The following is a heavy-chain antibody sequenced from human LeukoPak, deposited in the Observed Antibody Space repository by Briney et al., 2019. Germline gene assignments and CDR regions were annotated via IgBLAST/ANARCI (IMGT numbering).Heavy chain of an antibody. CDR2: ISGSGGST. D-gene: IGHD3-3*01. CDR3: AKDADYDFWSPKFDY. CDR1: GFTFNTYG. Sequence: GGTLRLSCVASGFTFNTYGMSWVRQAPGKGLEWVSAISGSGGSTYYADSVKGRFTISRDNSKNTLYLQMNSLRAEDTAVYYCAKDADYDFWSPKFDYWGQGTLVTVSS. V-gene: IGHV3-23*01. J-gene: IGHJ4*02.